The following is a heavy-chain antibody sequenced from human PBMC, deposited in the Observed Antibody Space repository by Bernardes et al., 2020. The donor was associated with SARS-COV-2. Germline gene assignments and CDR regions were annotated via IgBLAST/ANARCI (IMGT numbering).Heavy chain of an antibody. Sequence: SETLSLTCTVSGGSISSSSYYWGWIRQPPGKGLEWIGTIYYSGTTYYNTSLKSRVTISVDTSKNQFSLKVSSVTAADTAVYYCARRSGYSSGWPRPQTTNWFDPWGQGTLVTVSS. CDR3: ARRSGYSSGWPRPQTTNWFDP. CDR2: IYYSGTT. V-gene: IGHV4-39*01. J-gene: IGHJ5*02. CDR1: GGSISSSSYY. D-gene: IGHD6-19*01.